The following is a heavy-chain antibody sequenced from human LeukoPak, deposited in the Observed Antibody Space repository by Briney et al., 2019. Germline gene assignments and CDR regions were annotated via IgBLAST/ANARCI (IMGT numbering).Heavy chain of an antibody. Sequence: GGSLRLSCAASGFTFSSYGMHWVRQAPGKGLEGVAFIRYDGSNKYYADSVKGRFTISTDNAKNSLYLQMNSLRAEDTAVYYCAREGDYGDYVRPSWGQGTLVTVSS. CDR3: AREGDYGDYVRPS. D-gene: IGHD4-17*01. CDR2: IRYDGSNK. V-gene: IGHV3-30*02. J-gene: IGHJ4*02. CDR1: GFTFSSYG.